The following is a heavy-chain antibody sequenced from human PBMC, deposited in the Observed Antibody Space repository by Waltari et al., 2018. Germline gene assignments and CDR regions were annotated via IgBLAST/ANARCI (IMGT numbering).Heavy chain of an antibody. Sequence: QVQLQQWGAGLLKPSETLSLTCAVYGGSFSGYYWSWIRQPPGKGLEWIGEINHSGSTNYHPSLKSRVTISVDTSKNQFSLKLSSVTAADTAVYYCARTARAYYYDSSGPLQLRQSAFDIWGQGTMVTVSS. CDR2: INHSGST. V-gene: IGHV4-34*01. CDR3: ARTARAYYYDSSGPLQLRQSAFDI. J-gene: IGHJ3*02. CDR1: GGSFSGYY. D-gene: IGHD3-22*01.